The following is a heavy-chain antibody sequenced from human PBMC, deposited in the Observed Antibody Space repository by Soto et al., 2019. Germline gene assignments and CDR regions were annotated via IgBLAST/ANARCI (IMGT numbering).Heavy chain of an antibody. V-gene: IGHV4-59*08. Sequence: SETLSLTCTVSGGSLSNYHWSWTRQPPGKGLEWIGYIYYAGTTTYNPSLKSRVTISLDRSKNQFSLKLDSVTAADTAVYYCTRLGGYYQALDSWGQGTLVTVSS. J-gene: IGHJ4*02. D-gene: IGHD3-22*01. CDR2: IYYAGTT. CDR3: TRLGGYYQALDS. CDR1: GGSLSNYH.